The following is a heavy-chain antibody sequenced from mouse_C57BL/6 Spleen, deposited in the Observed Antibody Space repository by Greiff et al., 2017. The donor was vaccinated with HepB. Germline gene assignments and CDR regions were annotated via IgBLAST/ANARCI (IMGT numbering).Heavy chain of an antibody. CDR1: GFTFTDYY. V-gene: IGHV7-3*01. CDR2: IRNKANGYTT. D-gene: IGHD2-4*01. CDR3: ASSGDDYDVSYAMDY. J-gene: IGHJ4*01. Sequence: EVKLVESGGGLVQPGGSLSLSCAASGFTFTDYYMSWVRQPPGKALEWLGFIRNKANGYTTEYSASVKGRFTISRDNSQSILYLQMNALRAEDSATYYCASSGDDYDVSYAMDYWGQGTSVTVSS.